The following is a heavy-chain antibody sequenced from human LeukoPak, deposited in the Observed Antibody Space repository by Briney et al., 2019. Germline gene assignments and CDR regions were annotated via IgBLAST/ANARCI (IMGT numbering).Heavy chain of an antibody. CDR3: TTQSLAIYTYGAY. CDR1: GFTFSDAW. J-gene: IGHJ4*02. V-gene: IGHV3-15*01. CDR2: IKSKVNGETT. Sequence: GGSLRLSCAASGFTFSDAWMNWVRQAPGKGLEWVGQIKSKVNGETTDYAAPVKGRFTISREDSKNTLYLQMNSLKTEDTALYYCTTQSLAIYTYGAYWGQGTLVTVSS. D-gene: IGHD4/OR15-4a*01.